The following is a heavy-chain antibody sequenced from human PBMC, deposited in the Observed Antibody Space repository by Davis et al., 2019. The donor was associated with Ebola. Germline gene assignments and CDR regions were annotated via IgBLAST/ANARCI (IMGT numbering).Heavy chain of an antibody. CDR3: AKEASGDTAMVYYGMDV. CDR1: GFTFSSYG. J-gene: IGHJ6*02. D-gene: IGHD5-18*01. Sequence: GESLKISCAASGFTFSSYGMHWVRQAPGKGLEWVSLISGDGGSTYYADSVKGRFTISRDNSKNSLYLQMNSLRTEDTALYYCAKEASGDTAMVYYGMDVWGQGTTVTVSS. CDR2: ISGDGGST. V-gene: IGHV3-43*02.